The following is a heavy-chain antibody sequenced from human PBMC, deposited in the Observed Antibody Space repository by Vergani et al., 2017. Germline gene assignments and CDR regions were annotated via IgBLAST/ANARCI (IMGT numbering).Heavy chain of an antibody. V-gene: IGHV3-7*01. CDR3: ARDVIGTYCGGDCYHPTFDY. D-gene: IGHD2-21*02. CDR1: GFTFSSYW. Sequence: EVQLVESGGGLVQPGGSLRLSCAASGFTFSSYWMSWVRQAPGKGLEWVANIKQDGSEKSYVDSVKGRFTISRDNAKNSLYLQMNSLRAEDTAVYYCARDVIGTYCGGDCYHPTFDYWGQGTLVTVSS. CDR2: IKQDGSEK. J-gene: IGHJ4*02.